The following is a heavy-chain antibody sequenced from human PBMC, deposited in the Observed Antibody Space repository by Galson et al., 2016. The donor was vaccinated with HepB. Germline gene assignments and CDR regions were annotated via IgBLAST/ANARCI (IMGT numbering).Heavy chain of an antibody. CDR2: INPSGGSA. CDR3: ARDRRLVPLKRFYFDY. J-gene: IGHJ4*02. Sequence: SVKVSCKASGYTFTSYSMHWVRQAPGQGLEWMGIINPSGGSASYAQKFQGRVTMTRDTSTSTVYMELSSLRSEDTAVYYCARDRRLVPLKRFYFDYWGQGTLVTVSS. CDR1: GYTFTSYS. V-gene: IGHV1-46*01. D-gene: IGHD2-8*01.